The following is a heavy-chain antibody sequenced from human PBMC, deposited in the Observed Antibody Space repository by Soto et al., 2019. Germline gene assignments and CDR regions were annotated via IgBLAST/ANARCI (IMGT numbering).Heavy chain of an antibody. Sequence: ASVKVSCKASGYTFTGYYMHWVRQAPGQGLEWMGWINPNSGGTNYAQKFQGWVTMTRDTSISTAYMELSRLRSDDTAVYYCARAEDIVVVVAATRGALGYWGQGTLVTVSS. V-gene: IGHV1-2*04. CDR3: ARAEDIVVVVAATRGALGY. CDR2: INPNSGGT. D-gene: IGHD2-15*01. CDR1: GYTFTGYY. J-gene: IGHJ4*02.